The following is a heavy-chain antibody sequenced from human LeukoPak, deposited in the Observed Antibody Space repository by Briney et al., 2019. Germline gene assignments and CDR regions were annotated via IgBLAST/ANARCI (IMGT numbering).Heavy chain of an antibody. J-gene: IGHJ6*03. CDR3: VRQNSDYCYYYLDV. CDR2: VYYSGTT. Sequence: SETLSLTCTVSGGSVSSSSSYWAWIRQPPGRGLEWIGSVYYSGTTYYNTSLESRVTISEDTSRNRFSLMLSSVTAADTAVFYCVRQNSDYCYYYLDVWGEGTTVIVSS. CDR1: GGSVSSSSSY. V-gene: IGHV4-39*01. D-gene: IGHD1-7*01.